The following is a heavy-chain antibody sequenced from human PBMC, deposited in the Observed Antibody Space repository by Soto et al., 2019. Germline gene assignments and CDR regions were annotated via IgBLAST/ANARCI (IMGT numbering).Heavy chain of an antibody. Sequence: ASVKVSCKVSGYTLTELSMHWVRQAPGKGLEWMGGFDPEDGETIYAQKFQGRVTMTEDTSTDTAYMELSSLRSEDTAVYYCAADWGLGGSGSYYGYRDAFDIWGQGTMVTVSS. D-gene: IGHD1-26*01. CDR1: GYTLTELS. CDR3: AADWGLGGSGSYYGYRDAFDI. CDR2: FDPEDGET. J-gene: IGHJ3*02. V-gene: IGHV1-24*01.